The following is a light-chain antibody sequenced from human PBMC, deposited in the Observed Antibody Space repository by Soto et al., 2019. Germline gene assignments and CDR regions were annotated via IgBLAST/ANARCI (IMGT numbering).Light chain of an antibody. CDR1: QSVSSN. Sequence: EIVMTQSPATLSVSPGERATLSCRASQSVSSNLAWYQQKPGQAPRLLIYVASTRATGIPARFSGSGSGTEFTLTISSLQSEDFAVYYCQQYNNWPPRWTFGQGTKVEIK. J-gene: IGKJ1*01. CDR2: VAS. CDR3: QQYNNWPPRWT. V-gene: IGKV3-15*01.